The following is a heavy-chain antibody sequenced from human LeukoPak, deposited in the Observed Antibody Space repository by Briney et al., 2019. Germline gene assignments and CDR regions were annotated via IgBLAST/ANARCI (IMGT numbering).Heavy chain of an antibody. CDR3: AKGPYGLGIYYGMDV. CDR2: IGGDGTT. CDR1: GFTFSNCG. J-gene: IGHJ6*02. D-gene: IGHD3-10*01. Sequence: PGGSLRLSCATYGFTFSNCGMSWVRQAPGKGLQWLSVIGGDGTTYYADSVKGRFTVSRDNSENTLYLQMNSLRAEDTAVYYCAKGPYGLGIYYGMDVWGQGTTVTV. V-gene: IGHV3-23*01.